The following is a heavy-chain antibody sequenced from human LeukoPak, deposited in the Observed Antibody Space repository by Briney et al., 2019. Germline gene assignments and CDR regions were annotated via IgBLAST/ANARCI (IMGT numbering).Heavy chain of an antibody. CDR2: INHSGST. J-gene: IGHJ4*02. D-gene: IGHD3-10*01. Sequence: SETLSLTCAVYGGSFSGYYWSWIRQPPGKGREWIGEINHSGSTNYNPSLKSRVTISVDTSKNQFSLKLSSVTAADTAVYYCARASNYYGSGSCDYWGQGTLVTVSS. CDR1: GGSFSGYY. V-gene: IGHV4-34*01. CDR3: ARASNYYGSGSCDY.